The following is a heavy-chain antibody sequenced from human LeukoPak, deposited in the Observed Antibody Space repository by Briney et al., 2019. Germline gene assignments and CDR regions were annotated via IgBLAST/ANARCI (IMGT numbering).Heavy chain of an antibody. CDR1: GFLFSIYG. J-gene: IGHJ4*02. CDR2: IRYDGSNI. D-gene: IGHD2-2*01. CDR3: AKGRGGRQYSSTSCFDY. V-gene: IGHV3-30*02. Sequence: GGSLRLLCAASGFLFSIYGMHGVRRAPGKALEGVAVIRYDGSNIYYADSVKGRFTISRDNSKNTLYLQMNSRRAEATAVYYCAKGRGGRQYSSTSCFDYWGQGTLVTVSS.